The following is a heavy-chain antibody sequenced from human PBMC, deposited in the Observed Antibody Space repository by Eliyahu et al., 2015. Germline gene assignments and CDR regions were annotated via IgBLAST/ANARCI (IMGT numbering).Heavy chain of an antibody. D-gene: IGHD3-10*01. CDR3: AKHQRRGWERIGGFDL. Sequence: EVQLVQSGRDLVRPGGSLRLFCAASGFTFSSYAMXWVRXAPGKGLEWVSTISGSSGSIYYADSLKGRLTISRDNFKDILYLQMNSLRAEDTAVYFCAKHQRRGWERIGGFDLWGRGTLVTVSX. CDR2: ISGSSGSI. V-gene: IGHV3-23*04. CDR1: GFTFSSYA. J-gene: IGHJ2*01.